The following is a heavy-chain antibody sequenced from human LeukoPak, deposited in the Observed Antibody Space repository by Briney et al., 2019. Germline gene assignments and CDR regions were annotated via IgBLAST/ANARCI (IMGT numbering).Heavy chain of an antibody. D-gene: IGHD2-15*01. CDR1: GGTFSSYA. Sequence: SVKVSCKASGGTFSSYAISWVRQAPGQGLEWMGGIIPIFGTANYAQKFQGRVTITTDESTSTAYMELSSLRSEDTAVYYCAREGQSRLPYFDYWGHGTLVTVSS. J-gene: IGHJ4*01. CDR2: IIPIFGTA. V-gene: IGHV1-69*05. CDR3: AREGQSRLPYFDY.